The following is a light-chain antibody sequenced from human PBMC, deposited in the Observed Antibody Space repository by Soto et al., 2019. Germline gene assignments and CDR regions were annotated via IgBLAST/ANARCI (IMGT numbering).Light chain of an antibody. J-gene: IGLJ3*02. V-gene: IGLV2-8*01. CDR3: AAWHDSLNGPV. CDR2: EVV. CDR1: TSAIGVYDF. Sequence: QSALTQPPSASGSPGQTVTISCTGTTSAIGVYDFVSWYQHHPGKAPRLIIYEVVQRPSGVPDRFSGSKSGTSASLAISGLQSEDEADYYCAAWHDSLNGPVFGGGTKVTVL.